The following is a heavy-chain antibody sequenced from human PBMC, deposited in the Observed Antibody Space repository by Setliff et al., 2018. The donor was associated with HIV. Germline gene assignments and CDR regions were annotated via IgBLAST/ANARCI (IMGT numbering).Heavy chain of an antibody. CDR2: INHTGNI. D-gene: IGHD3-22*01. J-gene: IGHJ4*02. Sequence: ASETLSLTCAVYGGSFSGYYWTWIRQPPGKGLEWIGEINHTGNINYNPSLKSRVTISVDTSKNQFSLKLSSVTAADTAVYYCARGGGYSDRRPFAYWGQGTLVTVS. CDR1: GGSFSGYY. V-gene: IGHV4-34*01. CDR3: ARGGGYSDRRPFAY.